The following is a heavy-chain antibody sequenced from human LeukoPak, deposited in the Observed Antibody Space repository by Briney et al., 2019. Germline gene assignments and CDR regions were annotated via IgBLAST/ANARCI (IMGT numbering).Heavy chain of an antibody. D-gene: IGHD3-10*01. V-gene: IGHV1-69*13. Sequence: SVKVSCKASGGTFSSYAISWVRQAPGQGLEWMGGIIPIFGTANYAQKFQGRVTITADESTSTAYMELSSLRSEDTAVYYCARDYYGSGKAHDWGQGTLVTVSS. CDR1: GGTFSSYA. CDR2: IIPIFGTA. CDR3: ARDYYGSGKAHD. J-gene: IGHJ4*02.